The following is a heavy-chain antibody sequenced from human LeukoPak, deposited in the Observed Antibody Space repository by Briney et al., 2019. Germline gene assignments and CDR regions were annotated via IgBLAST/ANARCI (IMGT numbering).Heavy chain of an antibody. D-gene: IGHD4-23*01. CDR1: GGSISSGGFY. CDR3: ARGGGNFGPFDS. J-gene: IGHJ4*02. Sequence: SQTLSLTCTVSGGSISSGGFYWSWIRQHPGKGLEWIGYIYYSGSTYYNPSLRSRLSISVDTTKNQFSLKLISVTAADTAVYYCARGGGNFGPFDSWGQGTLVTVSS. V-gene: IGHV4-31*03. CDR2: IYYSGST.